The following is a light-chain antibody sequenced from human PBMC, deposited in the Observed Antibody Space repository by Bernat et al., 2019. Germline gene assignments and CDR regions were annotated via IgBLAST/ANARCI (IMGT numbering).Light chain of an antibody. V-gene: IGKV1-39*01. CDR1: QSMSNF. Sequence: DIQMTQSPSSLSASVGDRVTITCRASQSMSNFLNWFQQKPGKAPRLLIHAASNLQSGVPSRFSGSGSGTDFILTISSLQPEDFATYYCQQSFSIPYTFGQGTNLEIK. CDR3: QQSFSIPYT. CDR2: AAS. J-gene: IGKJ2*01.